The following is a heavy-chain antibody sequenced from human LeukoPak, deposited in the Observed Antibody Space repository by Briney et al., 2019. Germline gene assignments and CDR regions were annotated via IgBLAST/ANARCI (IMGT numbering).Heavy chain of an antibody. V-gene: IGHV3-23*01. CDR3: ATERVGDDYNSAYFDS. Sequence: QAGGSLRLSCTVSGFTLSSYEMTWFRQAPGKGLEWVSSIGYSGGDTHYADSVKGRFTISRDNSKNTLYLQMNRLRTEDTAVYYCATERVGDDYNSAYFDSWGQGTLVTVSS. CDR2: IGYSGGDT. J-gene: IGHJ4*02. CDR1: GFTLSSYE. D-gene: IGHD5-24*01.